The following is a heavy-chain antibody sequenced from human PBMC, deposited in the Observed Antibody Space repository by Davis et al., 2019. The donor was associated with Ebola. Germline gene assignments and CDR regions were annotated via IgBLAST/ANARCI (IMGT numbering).Heavy chain of an antibody. Sequence: SVKVSCKASGGTFSSYAISWVRQAPGQGLEWMGRIIPILGTANYAQKFQDRVTITADESTSTAYMELSSLRSEDTAVYYCARDLGTMVQGVPYFEDWGQGTLVTVSS. V-gene: IGHV1-69*11. CDR2: IIPILGTA. CDR1: GGTFSSYA. D-gene: IGHD3-10*01. J-gene: IGHJ4*02. CDR3: ARDLGTMVQGVPYFED.